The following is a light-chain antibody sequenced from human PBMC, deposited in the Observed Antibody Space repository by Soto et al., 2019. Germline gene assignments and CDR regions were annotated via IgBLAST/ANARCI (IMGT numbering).Light chain of an antibody. CDR3: QQSYNSPFN. J-gene: IGKJ3*01. CDR1: HTITSY. Sequence: DIQMTQSPSSRSSSVGYVVTITCRSSHTITSYLNWYQQKSGQAPKLLINAASTLRSGVPSRFSGSGSGTDFPLTIDSLQPEDFATYYCQQSYNSPFNFGPGTKVDIK. V-gene: IGKV1-39*01. CDR2: AAS.